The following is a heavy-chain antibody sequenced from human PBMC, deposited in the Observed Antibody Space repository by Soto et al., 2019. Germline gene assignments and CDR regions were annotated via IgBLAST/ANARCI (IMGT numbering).Heavy chain of an antibody. D-gene: IGHD2-2*01. J-gene: IGHJ4*02. CDR3: ATLLPAATAFDY. V-gene: IGHV1-24*01. CDR2: FDPEDGET. CDR1: GYTLTELS. Sequence: ASVKVSCKASGYTLTELSMHWVRQAPGKGLEWMGGFDPEDGETIYAQKFQGRVTMTEDTSTDTAYMELSSLRSEDTAVYYCATLLPAATAFDYWGQGTLVTVSS.